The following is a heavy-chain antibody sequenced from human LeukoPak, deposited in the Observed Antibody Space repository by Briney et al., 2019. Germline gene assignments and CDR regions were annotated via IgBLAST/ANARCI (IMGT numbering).Heavy chain of an antibody. D-gene: IGHD6-6*01. CDR3: ARATPYSSSSDYYYYGMDG. V-gene: IGHV4-59*08. J-gene: IGHJ6*02. CDR1: GGSISSYY. CDR2: IYYSGST. Sequence: SETLSLTCTVSGGSISSYYWSWIRPPPGKGLEWVAYIYYSGSTSYNPSLNSRVNISVDTSKNQFSLKLSSVTAADTAVYYCARATPYSSSSDYYYYGMDGWGQGTTGTVS.